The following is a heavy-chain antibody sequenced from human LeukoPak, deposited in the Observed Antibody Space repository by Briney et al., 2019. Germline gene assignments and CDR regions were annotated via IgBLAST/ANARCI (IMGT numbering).Heavy chain of an antibody. CDR3: ICGSIY. CDR1: GSTFSSYS. Sequence: PAGGSLRLPCAASGSTFSSYSFNWVRQAPGKGLEWLSYISSSGRTFYYADSVKGRFTISRDNAKDSLFLQMSSLRAEETAVYYCICGSIYWGQGTLVTVSS. J-gene: IGHJ4*02. D-gene: IGHD3-10*01. V-gene: IGHV3-48*04. CDR2: ISSSGRTF.